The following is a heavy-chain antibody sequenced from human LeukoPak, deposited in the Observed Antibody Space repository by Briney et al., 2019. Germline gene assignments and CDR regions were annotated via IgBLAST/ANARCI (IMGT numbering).Heavy chain of an antibody. CDR2: INHSGST. CDR1: GGSFSGYY. D-gene: IGHD3-9*01. V-gene: IGHV4-34*01. CDR3: ASRSALTGYLYYYYGMDV. Sequence: SETLSLTCAVYGGSFSGYYWNWIRQPPGKGMEWIGEINHSGSTNYNPSLKSRVTISVDTSKNQFSLKLSSVTAADTAVYYCASRSALTGYLYYYYGMDVWGKGTTVTVSS. J-gene: IGHJ6*04.